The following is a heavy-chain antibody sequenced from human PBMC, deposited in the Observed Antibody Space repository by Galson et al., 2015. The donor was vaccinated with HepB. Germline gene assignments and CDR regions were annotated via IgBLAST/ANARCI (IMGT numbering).Heavy chain of an antibody. D-gene: IGHD3-22*01. J-gene: IGHJ4*02. CDR3: ARGAYYYDSSGYYLYY. CDR1: GFTVSSNY. V-gene: IGHV3-66*01. Sequence: SLRLSCAASGFTVSSNYMSWVRQAPGKGLEWVSVIYSGGSTYYADSVKGRFTISRDNSKNTLYLQMNSLRAEDTAVYYCARGAYYYDSSGYYLYYWGQGTLVTVSS. CDR2: IYSGGST.